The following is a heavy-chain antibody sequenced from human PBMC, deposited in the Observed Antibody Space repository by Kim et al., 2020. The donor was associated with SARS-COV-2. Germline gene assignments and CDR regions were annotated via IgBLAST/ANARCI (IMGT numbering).Heavy chain of an antibody. CDR2: INHSGST. Sequence: SETLSLTCAVYGGSFSGYYWSWIRQPPGKGLEWIGEINHSGSTNYNPSLKSRVTISVDTSKNQFSLKLSSVTVADTAVYYCARGGNTYYYDSSGYFWVYWGQGTLVTVSS. J-gene: IGHJ4*02. V-gene: IGHV4-34*01. D-gene: IGHD3-22*01. CDR3: ARGGNTYYYDSSGYFWVY. CDR1: GGSFSGYY.